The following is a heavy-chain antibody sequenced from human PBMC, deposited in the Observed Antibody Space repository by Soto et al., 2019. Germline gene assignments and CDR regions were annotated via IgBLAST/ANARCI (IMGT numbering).Heavy chain of an antibody. J-gene: IGHJ4*02. CDR2: IFYTGRT. V-gene: IGHV4-59*01. Sequence: QVHLQESGPGLVRPSETLSLTCIVSGGSISTFYWSWVRQPPGKGLEWIGYIFYTGRTSYNPSLKSRVTISVDTSKNQFSLTLSSVTAADTAVYYCARALFHSVGEARWGQGTLVTVSS. D-gene: IGHD3-10*02. CDR1: GGSISTFY. CDR3: ARALFHSVGEAR.